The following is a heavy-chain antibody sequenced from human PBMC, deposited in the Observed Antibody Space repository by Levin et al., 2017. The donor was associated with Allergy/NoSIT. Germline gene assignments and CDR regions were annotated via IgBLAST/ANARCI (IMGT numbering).Heavy chain of an antibody. Sequence: GGSLRLSCTASGFTFSTYGMNWVRQAPGKGLEWVALITPHGNNIYYADSVKGRFTISRDDYKNTLYLQMNSLRPEDTAVYYCAKAAIADWGQGTLVTVSS. CDR1: GFTFSTYG. J-gene: IGHJ4*02. CDR3: AKAAIAD. V-gene: IGHV3-30*18. CDR2: ITPHGNNI. D-gene: IGHD2-21*01.